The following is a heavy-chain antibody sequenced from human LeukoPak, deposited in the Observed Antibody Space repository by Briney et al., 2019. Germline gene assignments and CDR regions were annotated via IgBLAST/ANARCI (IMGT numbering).Heavy chain of an antibody. CDR1: GGTLSSYA. CDR2: IIPIFGTA. Sequence: GASVKVSCKASGGTLSSYAISWVRQAPGQGLEWMGGIIPIFGTANYAQKFQGRVTITADESTSTAYMELSSLRSEDTAVYYCARADILTGCIDYWGQGALVTVPS. D-gene: IGHD3-9*01. J-gene: IGHJ4*02. CDR3: ARADILTGCIDY. V-gene: IGHV1-69*13.